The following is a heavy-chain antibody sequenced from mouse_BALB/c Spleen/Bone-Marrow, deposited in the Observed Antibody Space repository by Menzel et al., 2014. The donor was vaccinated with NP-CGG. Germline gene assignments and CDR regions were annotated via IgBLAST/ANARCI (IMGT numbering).Heavy chain of an antibody. CDR2: INSNGGST. CDR3: ARLGNDDAMDY. V-gene: IGHV5-6-2*01. Sequence: EVQLVESGGGLVKLGASLKLSCAASGFTFSSYYMSWVRQTPEKRLELVAAINSNGGSTYYPDTVKGRFTISRDNAKNTLYLQMSSLKSEDTAVYYCARLGNDDAMDYWGQGTSVTVSS. CDR1: GFTFSSYY. J-gene: IGHJ4*01. D-gene: IGHD2-12*01.